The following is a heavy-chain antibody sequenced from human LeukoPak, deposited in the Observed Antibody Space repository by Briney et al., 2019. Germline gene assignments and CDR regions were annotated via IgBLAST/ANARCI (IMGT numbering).Heavy chain of an antibody. D-gene: IGHD5-18*01. CDR3: ARPGDTAMVTDAFDI. CDR2: INPNSGGT. J-gene: IGHJ3*02. Sequence: ASVKVSCKASGYTFTGYYMHWVRQAPGQGLEWMGWINPNSGGTNYAQKFQGRVTMTRDTSISTAYVELSRLRSDDTAVYYCARPGDTAMVTDAFDIWGQGTMVTVSS. CDR1: GYTFTGYY. V-gene: IGHV1-2*02.